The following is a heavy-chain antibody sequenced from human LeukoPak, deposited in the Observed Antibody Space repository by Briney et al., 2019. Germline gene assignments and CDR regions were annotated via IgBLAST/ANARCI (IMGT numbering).Heavy chain of an antibody. D-gene: IGHD2-2*01. CDR1: GGSISSSSYY. Sequence: SETLSLTCTVSGGSISSSSYYWGWIRQPPGKGLEWIGSIYYSGSTYYNPSLKSRVTISVDRSKNQFSLKLSSVTAADTAVYYCAREGGYCSSTSCPLGYWGQGTLVTVSS. V-gene: IGHV4-39*07. CDR3: AREGGYCSSTSCPLGY. CDR2: IYYSGST. J-gene: IGHJ4*02.